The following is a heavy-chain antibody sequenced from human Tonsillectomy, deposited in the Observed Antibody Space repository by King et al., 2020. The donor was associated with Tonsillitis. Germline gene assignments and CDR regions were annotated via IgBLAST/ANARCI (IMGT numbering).Heavy chain of an antibody. J-gene: IGHJ4*02. CDR2: IYSGGGT. Sequence: VQLVESGGGLIQPGGSLRLSCAASGFTVSSNYMSWVRQAPGKGLEWVSVIYSGGGTYYADSVKGRFTISRDNSKNTLFLQMNSLRAEDTAVYYCARVIFPYYFDSWGEGTLVTVSS. D-gene: IGHD3-9*01. CDR3: ARVIFPYYFDS. CDR1: GFTVSSNY. V-gene: IGHV3-53*01.